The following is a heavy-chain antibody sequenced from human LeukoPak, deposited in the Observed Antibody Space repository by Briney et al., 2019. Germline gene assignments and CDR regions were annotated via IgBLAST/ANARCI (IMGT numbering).Heavy chain of an antibody. V-gene: IGHV3-21*01. CDR1: GFTFSSYS. CDR3: ATDDWGSPPYLSGY. Sequence: GGSLRLSCAASGFTFSSYSMNWVRQAPGKGLEWVSSISSSSSYIYYADSVKGRFTISRDNAKNSLYLQMNSLRAEDTAVYYCATDDWGSPPYLSGYWGQGTLVTVSS. J-gene: IGHJ4*02. D-gene: IGHD2-21*01. CDR2: ISSSSSYI.